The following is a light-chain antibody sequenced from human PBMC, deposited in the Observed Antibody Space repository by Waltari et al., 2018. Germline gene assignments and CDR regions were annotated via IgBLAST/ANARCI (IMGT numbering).Light chain of an antibody. CDR1: SSDVGNYHR. CDR3: CSYVTGGTLV. V-gene: IGLV2-23*02. CDR2: EIN. Sequence: QSALTQPASVSGSPGQSITISCTGTSSDVGNYHRVSWYQKNPGKAPQLIIYEINMRPSGISKRFSGSKSGNTASLTISGLQAEDEADYYCCSYVTGGTLVFGGGTRLTVL. J-gene: IGLJ2*01.